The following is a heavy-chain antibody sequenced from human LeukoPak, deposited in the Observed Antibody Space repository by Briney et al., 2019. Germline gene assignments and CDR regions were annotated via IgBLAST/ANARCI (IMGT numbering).Heavy chain of an antibody. CDR1: GGTFSSYA. V-gene: IGHV1-69*13. Sequence: SVKVSCKASGGTFSSYAISWVRQAPGQGLEWMGGTIPIFGTANYAQKFQGRVTITADESTSTAYMELSSLRSEDTAVYYCAREAGITMVRGGRSLDYWGQGTLVTVSS. CDR3: AREAGITMVRGGRSLDY. J-gene: IGHJ4*02. D-gene: IGHD3-10*01. CDR2: TIPIFGTA.